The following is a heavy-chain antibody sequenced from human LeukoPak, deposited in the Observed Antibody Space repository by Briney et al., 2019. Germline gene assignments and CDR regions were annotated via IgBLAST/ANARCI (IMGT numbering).Heavy chain of an antibody. Sequence: GGSLRLSCTTSGFTFGDYGLSWFRQAPGKGLEWVSSISSSSSYIYYADSVKGRFTISRDNAKNSLYLQMNSLRAEDTAVYYCARSRIKSGNWFDPWGQGTLVTVSS. CDR2: ISSSSSYI. J-gene: IGHJ5*02. V-gene: IGHV3-21*01. CDR1: GFTFGDYG. D-gene: IGHD1-14*01. CDR3: ARSRIKSGNWFDP.